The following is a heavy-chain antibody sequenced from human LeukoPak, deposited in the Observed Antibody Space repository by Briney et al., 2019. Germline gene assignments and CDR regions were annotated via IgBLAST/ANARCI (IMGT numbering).Heavy chain of an antibody. CDR1: AGSISSFY. D-gene: IGHD2-21*01. CDR2: IYYSGSA. V-gene: IGHV4-59*01. J-gene: IGHJ4*02. CDR3: ARAVYRVNAKGVAFDY. Sequence: SETLSLTCTVSAGSISSFYWSWIRQPPGKGLEWIGYIYYSGSASYNTSLKSRVTISVDTSKNQFSLNLTSVTAADTAVSYCARAVYRVNAKGVAFDYWGQGTLVTVSS.